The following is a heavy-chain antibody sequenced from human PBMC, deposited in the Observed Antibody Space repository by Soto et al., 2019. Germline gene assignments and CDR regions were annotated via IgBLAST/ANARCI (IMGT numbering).Heavy chain of an antibody. V-gene: IGHV3-33*01. CDR1: GFTFSSYG. CDR3: ARDYGPYDIVLMVPWGLEYYFDY. J-gene: IGHJ4*02. CDR2: IWYDGSNK. Sequence: GGSLRLSCAASGFTFSSYGMHWVRQAPGKGLEWVAVIWYDGSNKYYADSVKGRFTISRDNSKNTLYLQMNSLRAEDTAVYYCARDYGPYDIVLMVPWGLEYYFDYWGQGTLVTVSS. D-gene: IGHD2-8*01.